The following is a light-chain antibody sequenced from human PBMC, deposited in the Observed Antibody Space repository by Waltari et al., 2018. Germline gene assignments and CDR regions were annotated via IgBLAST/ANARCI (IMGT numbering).Light chain of an antibody. CDR1: SSNIGAGYD. V-gene: IGLV1-40*01. CDR3: QSYDSSVSAWV. J-gene: IGLJ3*02. Sequence: QSVLTQPPSVSGAPGQSITIHCTGSSSNIGAGYDVPCYQHLPGTAPKLLIYGHNKRPSGVPDRFSGSKSGTSASLAITGLQAEDEADYYCQSYDSSVSAWVFGGGTKLTVV. CDR2: GHN.